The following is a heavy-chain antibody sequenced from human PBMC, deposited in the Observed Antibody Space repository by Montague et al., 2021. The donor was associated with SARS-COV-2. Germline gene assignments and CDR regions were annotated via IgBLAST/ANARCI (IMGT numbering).Heavy chain of an antibody. V-gene: IGHV3-13*04. CDR1: GFTFSSYD. CDR2: INTAGDT. Sequence: SLRLSCAASGFTFSSYDMHWVRQATGKGLECVSIINTAGDTYYPGSVKGRFTISRDNAKNSLYLQLNSLSAGDTAVYYCARGDRTGWQTDYWGQGTLVTVSS. CDR3: ARGDRTGWQTDY. D-gene: IGHD6-19*01. J-gene: IGHJ4*02.